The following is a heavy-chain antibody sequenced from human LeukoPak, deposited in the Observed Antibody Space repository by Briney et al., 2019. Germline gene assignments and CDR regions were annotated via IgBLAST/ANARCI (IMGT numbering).Heavy chain of an antibody. Sequence: ASVKVSCKASGYTFTRYYMHWVRRAPGQGLEWMAWINPNGGGTNYAQQFRGRVTMTRDTSIRTAYMELSSLRSDDTAVYYCARGMTAVTGDLDHWGQGTLVTVSS. D-gene: IGHD4-17*01. CDR2: INPNGGGT. J-gene: IGHJ4*02. CDR1: GYTFTRYY. CDR3: ARGMTAVTGDLDH. V-gene: IGHV1-2*02.